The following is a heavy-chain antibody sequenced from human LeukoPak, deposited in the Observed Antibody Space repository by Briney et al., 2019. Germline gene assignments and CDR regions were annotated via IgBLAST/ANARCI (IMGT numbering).Heavy chain of an antibody. Sequence: SGGSLRLSCAASGFTFSSYAMSWVRQAPGKGLEWVSAISGSGGSTYYADSVKGRFTISRDNSKNTLYLQMNSLRAEDTAVYYCARDRDSSGYYYVWGQGTLVTVSS. J-gene: IGHJ4*02. CDR3: ARDRDSSGYYYV. CDR2: ISGSGGST. D-gene: IGHD3-22*01. CDR1: GFTFSSYA. V-gene: IGHV3-23*01.